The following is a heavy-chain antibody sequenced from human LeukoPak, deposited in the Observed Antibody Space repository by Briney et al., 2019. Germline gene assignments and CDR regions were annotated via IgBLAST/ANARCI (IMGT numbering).Heavy chain of an antibody. CDR2: IYYSGST. CDR3: ARHNVDCSSTSCYSLTTVYFDY. CDR1: GGSISSYY. J-gene: IGHJ4*02. Sequence: SETLSLTCTVSGGSISSYYWSWIRQPPGKGLEWIGYIYYSGSTNYNPSLKSRVTISVDTSKNQFSLKLSSVTAADTAWYYCARHNVDCSSTSCYSLTTVYFDYWGQGTLVTVSS. V-gene: IGHV4-59*08. D-gene: IGHD2-2*01.